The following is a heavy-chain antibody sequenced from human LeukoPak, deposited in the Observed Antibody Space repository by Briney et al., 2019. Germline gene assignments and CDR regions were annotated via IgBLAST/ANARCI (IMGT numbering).Heavy chain of an antibody. J-gene: IGHJ4*02. V-gene: IGHV3-48*03. D-gene: IGHD3-16*01. CDR2: ISSVGSAV. Sequence: PGGSLRLSCAASGFTFNNYEMNWVRQAPGKGLEWFSYISSVGSAVDYADSVKGRFTISRDNAKNTLYLHMNTLRDEDTAFSYCAKGGWGTYNTFDYWGQGTLVTVSS. CDR1: GFTFNNYE. CDR3: AKGGWGTYNTFDY.